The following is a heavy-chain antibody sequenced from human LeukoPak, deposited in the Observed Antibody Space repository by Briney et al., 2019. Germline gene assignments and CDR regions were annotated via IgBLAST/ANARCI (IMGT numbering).Heavy chain of an antibody. Sequence: GGSLRLSCAASGFTFSSYEMNWVRQAPGKGLEWVSYISSSGSTKYYADSVKGRFTISRDNAKNSLSLQMNSLRAEDTALYYCARDLHYYVAMDVWGQGTTVTVSS. D-gene: IGHD3-10*02. CDR1: GFTFSSYE. CDR2: ISSSGSTK. V-gene: IGHV3-48*03. J-gene: IGHJ6*02. CDR3: ARDLHYYVAMDV.